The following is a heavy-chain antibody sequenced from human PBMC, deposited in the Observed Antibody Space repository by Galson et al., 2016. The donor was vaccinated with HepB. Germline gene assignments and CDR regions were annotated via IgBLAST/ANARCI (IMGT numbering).Heavy chain of an antibody. Sequence: SLRLSCAASRFTLSSYGMHWVRQAPGKGLERVAVIWYDGGNKYYAESVKGRFTISRDTSKNTLYLQMTSLRVEDTAVYYCARGCGGDCYSVSGYWGQGTLVTVSP. D-gene: IGHD2-21*02. V-gene: IGHV3-33*01. CDR2: IWYDGGNK. CDR3: ARGCGGDCYSVSGY. J-gene: IGHJ4*02. CDR1: RFTLSSYG.